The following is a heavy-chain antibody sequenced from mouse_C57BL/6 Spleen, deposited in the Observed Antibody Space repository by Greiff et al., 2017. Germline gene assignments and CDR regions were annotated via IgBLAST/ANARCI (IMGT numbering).Heavy chain of an antibody. CDR1: GYTFTSYW. V-gene: IGHV1-61*01. D-gene: IGHD1-1*01. CDR2: IYPSDSET. Sequence: QVQLQQPGAELVRPGSSVKLSCKASGYTFTSYWMDWVKQRPGQGLEWIGNIYPSDSETHYNQKFKDKATLTVDKSSSTAYMQLSSLTSEDSAVYYCARGITTVGPYWGQGTTLTVSS. CDR3: ARGITTVGPY. J-gene: IGHJ2*01.